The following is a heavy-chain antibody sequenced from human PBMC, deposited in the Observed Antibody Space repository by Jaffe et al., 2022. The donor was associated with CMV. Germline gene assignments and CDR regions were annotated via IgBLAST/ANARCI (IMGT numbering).Heavy chain of an antibody. D-gene: IGHD4-4*01. CDR3: AKLVNSESDH. J-gene: IGHJ4*02. CDR1: GLTFSSLA. Sequence: EVQLLESGGGLVQPGGSLRLSCAASGLTFSSLAMSWVRQAPGKGLEWVSSISESGGNRNYADSVKGRFTISRDNSKNTLYLQMNSLRVEDTAVYYCAKLVNSESDHWGLGTLVSVSS. CDR2: ISESGGNR. V-gene: IGHV3-23*01.